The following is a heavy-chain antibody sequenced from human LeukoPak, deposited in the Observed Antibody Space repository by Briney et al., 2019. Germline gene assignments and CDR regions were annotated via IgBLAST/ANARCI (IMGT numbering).Heavy chain of an antibody. CDR2: IYYSGST. CDR1: GGPISSYY. CDR3: ARGQAMSGIDFDY. J-gene: IGHJ4*02. Sequence: TSETLSLTCTVSGGPISSYYWTWIRQPPGKGLEWIGYIYYSGSTNYNPSLKSRVTISVDTSKNQFSLKLSSVTAADTAVYYCARGQAMSGIDFDYWGQGTLVTVSS. V-gene: IGHV4-59*01. D-gene: IGHD1-1*01.